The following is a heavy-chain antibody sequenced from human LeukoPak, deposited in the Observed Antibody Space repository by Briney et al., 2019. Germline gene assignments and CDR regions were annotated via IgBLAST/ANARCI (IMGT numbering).Heavy chain of an antibody. CDR2: IYYTGDI. CDR1: GDSINGYY. D-gene: IGHD4-17*01. V-gene: IGHV4-59*08. Sequence: SETLSLTCTVSGDSINGYYWSWIRQPPGKGLEWIGYIYYTGDINYNPSLKSRVTISVDTSKNQFSLRLISVTAADTAVYYCARYSRLLREKNPFDIWGQGTMVTVSS. CDR3: ARYSRLLREKNPFDI. J-gene: IGHJ3*02.